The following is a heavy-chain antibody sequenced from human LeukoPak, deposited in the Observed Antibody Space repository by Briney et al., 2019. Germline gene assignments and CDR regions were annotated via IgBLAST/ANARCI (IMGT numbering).Heavy chain of an antibody. CDR3: SRNPGGIAVQIYYFDY. CDR2: ISSGGRTI. V-gene: IGHV3-11*04. D-gene: IGHD6-19*01. J-gene: IGHJ4*02. Sequence: GGSLRLSCAASGFTFSDYYMSWIRQAPGKGLEWVSYISSGGRTIYYADSVKGRFTMSRDNAKNSLYLQMNSLRAEDTAVYYCSRNPGGIAVQIYYFDYWGQGTLVTVSS. CDR1: GFTFSDYY.